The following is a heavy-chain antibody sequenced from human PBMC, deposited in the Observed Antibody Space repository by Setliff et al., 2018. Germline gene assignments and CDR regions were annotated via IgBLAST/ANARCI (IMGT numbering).Heavy chain of an antibody. J-gene: IGHJ4*02. CDR2: INPGGGST. D-gene: IGHD3-22*01. CDR3: ARGYYDSYARYYVVGDY. V-gene: IGHV1-46*01. CDR1: GYSFINYG. Sequence: ASVKVSCKASGYSFINYGITWVRQAPGQGLEWMGMINPGGGSTTYAQKFQGRVTMTRDTSTSTVYMELSSLRTEDTAVYYCARGYYDSYARYYVVGDYWGQGTPVTV.